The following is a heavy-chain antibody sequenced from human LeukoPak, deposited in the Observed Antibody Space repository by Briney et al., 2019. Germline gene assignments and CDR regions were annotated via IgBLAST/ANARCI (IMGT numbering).Heavy chain of an antibody. D-gene: IGHD3-10*01. Sequence: GGPLRLSCAASGFTFSSYWMNWVRQAPGKGLEWVANIKRDGNEKNYVDSVRGRFSISRDNAKNSLYLQMDSLRAEDTAVYYCAKEGAYPIITYDSWGQGALVTVSS. CDR1: GFTFSSYW. CDR2: IKRDGNEK. V-gene: IGHV3-7*01. J-gene: IGHJ5*01. CDR3: AKEGAYPIITYDS.